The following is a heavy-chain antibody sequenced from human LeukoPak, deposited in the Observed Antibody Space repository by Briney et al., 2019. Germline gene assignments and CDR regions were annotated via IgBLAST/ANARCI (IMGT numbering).Heavy chain of an antibody. V-gene: IGHV3-7*03. D-gene: IGHD6-6*01. J-gene: IGHJ3*01. Sequence: GGSLRLSCAVSGFTFSGLWMSWSRQAPGKGLEWVASINSDGSEGYYADVVKGRFTISRDNAKNSLYLQINSLRAEDTAVYYCAKSSYSSSSSVWGQGTMVTVSS. CDR3: AKSSYSSSSSV. CDR2: INSDGSEG. CDR1: GFTFSGLW.